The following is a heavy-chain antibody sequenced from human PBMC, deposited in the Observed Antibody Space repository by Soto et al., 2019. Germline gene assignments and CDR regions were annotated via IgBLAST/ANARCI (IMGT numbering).Heavy chain of an antibody. Sequence: QVQLQESGTGLVKPAETLSLTCSVSAGSLTNYYWTCLRQSPGKGLEWIGEIYHTGSTKYTPSLESRFAISLDMSKNQFSLTLTSATPADSAVYYCARGGRGSGLYFLYYFDLWGQGTLITVSS. D-gene: IGHD3-22*01. CDR2: IYHTGST. CDR3: ARGGRGSGLYFLYYFDL. CDR1: AGSLTNYY. J-gene: IGHJ4*02. V-gene: IGHV4-59*01.